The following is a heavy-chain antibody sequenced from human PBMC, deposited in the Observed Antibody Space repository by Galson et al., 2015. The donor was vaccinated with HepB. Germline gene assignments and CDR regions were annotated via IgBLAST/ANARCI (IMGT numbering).Heavy chain of an antibody. Sequence: SVKVSCKASGYTFTTYGITWVRQAPGQGLEWMGRIIPILGIANYAQKFQGRVTITADKSTSTAYMELSSLRSDDTAVYYCARSFMWWLPDYWGQGTLVTVSS. CDR3: ARSFMWWLPDY. CDR1: GYTFTTYG. D-gene: IGHD2-15*01. J-gene: IGHJ4*02. V-gene: IGHV1-69*04. CDR2: IIPILGIA.